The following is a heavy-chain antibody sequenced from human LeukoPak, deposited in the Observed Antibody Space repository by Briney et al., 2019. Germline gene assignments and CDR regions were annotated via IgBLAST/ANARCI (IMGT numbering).Heavy chain of an antibody. V-gene: IGHV1-46*01. Sequence: ASVKVSCKASGYTFTSYYMHWVRQAPGQGFEWMGIINPSGGSTSYAQKFQGRVTMTRDTSTSTVYMELSSLRSEDTAVYYCARVAPLGYCSSCFDYWGQGTLVTVSS. D-gene: IGHD2-2*01. J-gene: IGHJ4*02. CDR1: GYTFTSYY. CDR2: INPSGGST. CDR3: ARVAPLGYCSSCFDY.